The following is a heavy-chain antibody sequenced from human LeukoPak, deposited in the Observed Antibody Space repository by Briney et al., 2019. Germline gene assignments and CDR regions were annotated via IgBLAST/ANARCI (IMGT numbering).Heavy chain of an antibody. CDR3: AKDHGVGATPLDAFDI. D-gene: IGHD1-26*01. CDR1: GFTFSDYY. CDR2: ISGSGGST. Sequence: GGSLRLSCAASGFTFSDYYMSWVRQAPGKGLEWVSAISGSGGSTYYADSVKGRFTISRDNSRNTLYLQMNSLRAEDTAVYYCAKDHGVGATPLDAFDIRGQGTMVTVSS. V-gene: IGHV3-23*01. J-gene: IGHJ3*02.